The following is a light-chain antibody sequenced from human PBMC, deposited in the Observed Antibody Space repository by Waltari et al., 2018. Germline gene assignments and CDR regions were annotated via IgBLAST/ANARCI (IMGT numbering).Light chain of an antibody. V-gene: IGLV2-14*03. CDR3: SSYTDSRTGV. CDR1: SNDIGGYNY. Sequence: QSALTQPASVSGSPGQSITIDCAGPSNDIGGYNYVAWYQQHPGRVPKLLIYDVDNRPSGISDRFSGSKAGNTASLTISGLQAEDEADYFCSSYTDSRTGVFGGGTKLTVL. J-gene: IGLJ3*02. CDR2: DVD.